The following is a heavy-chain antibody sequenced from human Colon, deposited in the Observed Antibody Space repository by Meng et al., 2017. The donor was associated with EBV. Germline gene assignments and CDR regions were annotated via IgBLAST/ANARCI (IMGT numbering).Heavy chain of an antibody. D-gene: IGHD1-14*01. CDR3: ARRPTGIDY. V-gene: IGHV4-34*12. CDR1: GGALRGAY. CDR2: IIHGGSP. Sequence: QVQPQQGGEGLLKPSETLSLTCAVNGGALRGAYWNWIRQPPGKGLEWIGEIIHGGSPSYNPSLKSRVTISIDTSKNQLSLMLSSVTAADTAVYYCARRPTGIDYWGQGTLVTVSS. J-gene: IGHJ4*02.